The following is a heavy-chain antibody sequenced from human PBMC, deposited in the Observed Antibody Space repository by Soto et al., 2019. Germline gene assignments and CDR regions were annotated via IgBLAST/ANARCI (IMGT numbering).Heavy chain of an antibody. V-gene: IGHV4-59*01. CDR2: IYYSGN. J-gene: IGHJ4*02. D-gene: IGHD5-18*01. CDR3: ALGGYNYGRPFDF. CDR1: GGSISNFH. Sequence: SETLSLTCNVSGGSISNFHLSWIRQPPGKGLEWIGYIYYSGNYYNPSLTSRVSMSLDKSKNQFSLHLKSATAADTALYFCALGGYNYGRPFDFWGQGTRVTVSS.